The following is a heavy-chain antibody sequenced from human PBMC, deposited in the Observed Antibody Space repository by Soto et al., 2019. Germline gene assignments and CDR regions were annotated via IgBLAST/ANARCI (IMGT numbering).Heavy chain of an antibody. CDR3: ARNTKENDVFDI. CDR1: GYTFTSYY. V-gene: IGHV1-46*01. Sequence: GASVKVSCKASGYTFTSYYMHWVRQAPGQGLEWMGIINPSGGSTSYAQKFQGRVTMTTDTSTSTVYMELSSLRSEDTAAYYCARNTKENDVFDIGGKGTMVTVSS. J-gene: IGHJ3*02. D-gene: IGHD2-8*01. CDR2: INPSGGST.